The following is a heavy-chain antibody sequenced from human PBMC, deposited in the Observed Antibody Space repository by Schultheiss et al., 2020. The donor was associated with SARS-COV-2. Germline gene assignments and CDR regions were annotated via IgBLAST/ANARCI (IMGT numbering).Heavy chain of an antibody. CDR3: AKDRGYSQYYFDY. Sequence: YYVDSVKGRFTISRDNAKSSLYLQMNSLRAEDTAVYYCAKDRGYSQYYFDYWGQGTLVTVSS. D-gene: IGHD5-18*01. V-gene: IGHV3-11*01. J-gene: IGHJ4*02.